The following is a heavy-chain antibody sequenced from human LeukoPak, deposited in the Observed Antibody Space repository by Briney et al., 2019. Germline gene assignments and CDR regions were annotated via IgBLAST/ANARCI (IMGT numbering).Heavy chain of an antibody. D-gene: IGHD6-13*01. CDR1: GGSFSGHY. Sequence: SETLSLTCAVSGGSFSGHYWNWIRQPPGKGLEWIGEINHGGSTNYNPSLKSRVTISVDMSQKQFSLRLSSVTAADTAVYYCARGRYVTTRGGAAAGFLDYWGQGTLVTVST. J-gene: IGHJ4*02. V-gene: IGHV4-34*01. CDR2: INHGGST. CDR3: ARGRYVTTRGGAAAGFLDY.